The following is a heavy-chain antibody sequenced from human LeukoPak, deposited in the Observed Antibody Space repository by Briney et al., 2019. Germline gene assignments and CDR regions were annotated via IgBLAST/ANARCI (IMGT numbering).Heavy chain of an antibody. CDR2: IKQDGSEK. V-gene: IGHV3-7*03. CDR1: GFTFSSYW. Sequence: PGGSLRLSCAASGFTFSSYWMSWVRQAPGKGLEWVANIKQDGSEKYYVDSVKGRFTISRDNAKNSLYLQMNSLRAEDTAVYYCARGTTLWDFWSGYLDAFDIWGQGTMVTVSS. J-gene: IGHJ3*02. D-gene: IGHD3-3*01. CDR3: ARGTTLWDFWSGYLDAFDI.